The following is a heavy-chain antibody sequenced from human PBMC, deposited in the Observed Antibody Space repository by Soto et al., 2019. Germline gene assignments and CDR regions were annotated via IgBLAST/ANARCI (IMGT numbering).Heavy chain of an antibody. V-gene: IGHV3-21*01. Sequence: EVQLVESGGGLVKPGGSLRLSCAASGFTFSSYSMNWVRQAPGKGLEWVSSISSSSSYIDYADSVKGRFTISRDNAKNSLYLQMNSLRAGDTAVYYCARVQLGDYLLDYWGQGTLVAVSS. D-gene: IGHD1-1*01. CDR1: GFTFSSYS. CDR3: ARVQLGDYLLDY. J-gene: IGHJ4*02. CDR2: ISSSSSYI.